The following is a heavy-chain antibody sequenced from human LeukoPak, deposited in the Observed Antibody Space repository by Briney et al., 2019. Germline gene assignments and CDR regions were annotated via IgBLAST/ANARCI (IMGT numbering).Heavy chain of an antibody. V-gene: IGHV4-59*08. J-gene: IGHJ3*02. Sequence: PSETLSLTCTVSGCSISSYYWSWIRQPPGKGLEWIGYIYYSGSTNYNPSLKSRVTISVDTSKNQFSLKLSSVTAADTAVYYCARLYYYDSSGYPHAFDIWGQGTMVTVSS. CDR1: GCSISSYY. D-gene: IGHD3-22*01. CDR3: ARLYYYDSSGYPHAFDI. CDR2: IYYSGST.